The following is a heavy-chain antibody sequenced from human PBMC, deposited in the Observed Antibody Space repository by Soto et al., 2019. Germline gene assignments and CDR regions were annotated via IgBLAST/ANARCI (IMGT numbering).Heavy chain of an antibody. CDR2: ISISGTYL. V-gene: IGHV3-21*01. CDR3: AREGNYHEF. CDR1: GFTFRIYA. Sequence: GGSLRLSCATSGFTFRIYAMNWVRQAPGKGLEWVSSISISGTYLHYADSVEGRFTISRDDAKNSVYLQMNSLRPDDTAVYYCAREGNYHEFWGQGTLVTVS. D-gene: IGHD3-10*01. J-gene: IGHJ4*02.